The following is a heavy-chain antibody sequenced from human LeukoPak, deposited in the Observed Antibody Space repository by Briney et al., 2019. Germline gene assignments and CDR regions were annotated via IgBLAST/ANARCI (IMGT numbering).Heavy chain of an antibody. D-gene: IGHD3-3*01. J-gene: IGHJ4*02. V-gene: IGHV3-7*01. CDR1: GFTFSSYW. Sequence: GGSLRLSCAASGFTFSSYWMSWVRQAPGKGLEWVANIKQDGSEKYYVDSVKGRFTISRDNAKNSLYLQMNSLRAEDTAVYYCGRGFSLGDFWSGYYNFDYWGQGTLVTVSS. CDR2: IKQDGSEK. CDR3: GRGFSLGDFWSGYYNFDY.